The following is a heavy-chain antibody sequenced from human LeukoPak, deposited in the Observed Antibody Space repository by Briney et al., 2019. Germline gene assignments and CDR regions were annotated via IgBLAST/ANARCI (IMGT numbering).Heavy chain of an antibody. V-gene: IGHV3-66*01. Sequence: PGGSLRLSCAASGFTFSDYYMSWIRQAPGKGLEWVSVIYSGGSTYYADSVKGRFTISRDNSKNTLYLQMNSLRAEDTAVYYCAREGHDYGDYAYYLDYWGQGTLVTVSS. J-gene: IGHJ4*02. CDR2: IYSGGST. CDR3: AREGHDYGDYAYYLDY. D-gene: IGHD4-17*01. CDR1: GFTFSDYY.